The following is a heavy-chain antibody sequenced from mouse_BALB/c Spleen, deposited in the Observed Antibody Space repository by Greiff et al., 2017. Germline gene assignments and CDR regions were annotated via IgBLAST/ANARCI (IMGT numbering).Heavy chain of an antibody. J-gene: IGHJ2*01. CDR1: GYTFTDYE. D-gene: IGHD2-14*01. V-gene: IGHV1-15*01. CDR2: IDPETGGT. CDR3: TSYYWSVVHFDY. Sequence: QVQLKESGAELVRPGASVTLSCKASGYTFTDYEMHWVKQTPVHGLEWIGAIDPETGGTAYNQKFKGKATLTADKSSSTAYMKLRSLTSDDSAVYSCTSYYWSVVHFDYWGQGTTLTVSS.